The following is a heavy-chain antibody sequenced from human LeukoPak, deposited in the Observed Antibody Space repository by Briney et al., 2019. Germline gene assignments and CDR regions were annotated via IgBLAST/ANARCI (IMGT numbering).Heavy chain of an antibody. D-gene: IGHD2/OR15-2a*01. CDR1: GYTFSKYG. CDR3: RTEGSGRYFYYGMDV. Sequence: ASVKVSCKASGYTFSKYGISWVRQAPGQGLEWMGWISVYNGNTNYAQKFQDRVTMITDASMNTVYLDLRSLKSGDTAVYYCRTEGSGRYFYYGMDVWGQGTMVTVSS. V-gene: IGHV1-18*01. J-gene: IGHJ6*02. CDR2: ISVYNGNT.